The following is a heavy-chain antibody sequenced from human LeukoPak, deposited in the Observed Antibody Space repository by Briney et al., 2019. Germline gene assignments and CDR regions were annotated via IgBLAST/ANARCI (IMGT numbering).Heavy chain of an antibody. Sequence: ASVKVSCKASVGTFSSYAISWVRQAPGQGLEWMGGIIPIFGTANYAQKFQGRVTITTDESTSTAYMELSSLRSEDTDVYYCASSLNGMTTVTINYYFDGGGERPLLTVPS. CDR1: VGTFSSYA. D-gene: IGHD4-11*01. CDR3: ASSLNGMTTVTINYYFDG. J-gene: IGHJ4*02. V-gene: IGHV1-69*05. CDR2: IIPIFGTA.